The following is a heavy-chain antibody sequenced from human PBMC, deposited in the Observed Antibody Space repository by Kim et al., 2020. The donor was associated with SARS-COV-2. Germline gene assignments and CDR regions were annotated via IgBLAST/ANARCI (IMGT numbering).Heavy chain of an antibody. Sequence: GGSLRLSCTASGFIFGDYAMSWVRQAPGKGLEWVGFIRSKAYGGTTEYAASVKGRFTISRDDSKSIAYLQMNSLKTEDTAVYYCTRDDFWSGYYMDVWGKGTTVTVS. D-gene: IGHD3-3*01. CDR2: IRSKAYGGTT. V-gene: IGHV3-49*04. CDR3: TRDDFWSGYYMDV. J-gene: IGHJ6*03. CDR1: GFIFGDYA.